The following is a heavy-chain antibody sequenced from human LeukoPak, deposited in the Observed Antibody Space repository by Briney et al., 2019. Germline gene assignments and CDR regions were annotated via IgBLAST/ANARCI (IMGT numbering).Heavy chain of an antibody. D-gene: IGHD7-27*01. J-gene: IGHJ6*02. CDR1: GGSFSGYY. CDR2: INHSGST. V-gene: IGHV4-34*01. CDR3: ASSLWGNYYYGMDV. Sequence: PSETLSLTCAVYGGSFSGYYWSWIRQPPGKGLEWIGEINHSGSTNYNPSLKSRVTISVDTSKNQFSLKLSSVTAADTAVYYCASSLWGNYYYGMDVWGQGTTVTVSS.